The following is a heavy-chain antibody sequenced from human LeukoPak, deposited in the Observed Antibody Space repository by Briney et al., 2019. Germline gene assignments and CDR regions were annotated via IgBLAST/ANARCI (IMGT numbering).Heavy chain of an antibody. Sequence: ASVKVSCKASGYTFNGYYMHWVRQAPGQGLEWMGWISPNSGGTNYAQKFQGRVTMTRDTSISTAYMELSRLKSDDAAVYYCARVGRRTAAGTPFDYRGQGTLVTVSS. CDR1: GYTFNGYY. V-gene: IGHV1-2*02. D-gene: IGHD6-13*01. CDR3: ARVGRRTAAGTPFDY. CDR2: ISPNSGGT. J-gene: IGHJ4*02.